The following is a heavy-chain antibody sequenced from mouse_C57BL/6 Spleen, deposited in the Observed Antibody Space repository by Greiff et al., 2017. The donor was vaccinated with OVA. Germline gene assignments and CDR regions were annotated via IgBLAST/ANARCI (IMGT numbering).Heavy chain of an antibody. CDR2: IDPENGDT. Sequence: EVQLQQSGAELVRPGASVKLSCTASGFNIKDDYMHWVKQRPEQGLEWIGWIDPENGDTEYASKFQGKATITADTSSNTAYLQLSSLTSEDTAVYYCTTPASSGSVAYWGQGTLVTVSA. V-gene: IGHV14-4*01. CDR1: GFNIKDDY. D-gene: IGHD3-2*02. J-gene: IGHJ3*01. CDR3: TTPASSGSVAY.